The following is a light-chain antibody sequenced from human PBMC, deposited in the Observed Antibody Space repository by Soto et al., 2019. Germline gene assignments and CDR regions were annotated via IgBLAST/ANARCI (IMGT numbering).Light chain of an antibody. CDR3: QQYNYWPRT. CDR2: GAS. J-gene: IGKJ1*01. CDR1: QSVSSN. Sequence: EIVLTQSPGTLSLSPGERATLSCRASQSVSSNLAWYQQKPGQAPRLLIYGASTRATGFPARFSGSGSGTELTLTISSLQSEDFAVYYCQQYNYWPRTFGQGTKVDIK. V-gene: IGKV3-15*01.